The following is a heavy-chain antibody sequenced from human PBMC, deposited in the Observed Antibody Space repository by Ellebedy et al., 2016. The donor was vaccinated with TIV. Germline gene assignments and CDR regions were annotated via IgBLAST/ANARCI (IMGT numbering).Heavy chain of an antibody. V-gene: IGHV3-53*01. Sequence: GGSLRLSCAASGFTFSSCSMNWVRQAPGKGLEWVSVIYAGGSTYYADSVKGRFTISRDNSKNTLYLQMNSLRVEDTAIYYCARDRITGVGMWYFDLWGRGTLVTVSS. CDR2: IYAGGST. J-gene: IGHJ2*01. D-gene: IGHD1-14*01. CDR3: ARDRITGVGMWYFDL. CDR1: GFTFSSCS.